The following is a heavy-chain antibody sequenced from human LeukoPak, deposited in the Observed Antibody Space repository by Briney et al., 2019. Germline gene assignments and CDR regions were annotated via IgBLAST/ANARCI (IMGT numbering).Heavy chain of an antibody. D-gene: IGHD2-2*01. CDR3: ARGLVVPAAIFPNYYYYYMDV. V-gene: IGHV1-69*01. Sequence: SVKVSCKASGGTFSNNPISWVRQAPGQGLEWMGEIIPIFGTATYAQKFQGRVTITADESTSTAYMELSSLRSEDTAVYYCARGLVVPAAIFPNYYYYYMDVWGKGTTVTISS. CDR2: IIPIFGTA. CDR1: GGTFSNNP. J-gene: IGHJ6*03.